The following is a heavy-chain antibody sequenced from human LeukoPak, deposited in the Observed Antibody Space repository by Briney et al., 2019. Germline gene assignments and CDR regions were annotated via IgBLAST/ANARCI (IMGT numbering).Heavy chain of an antibody. J-gene: IGHJ4*02. CDR3: TTSPGGAAAGTYV. CDR2: IRSKANNYAT. V-gene: IGHV3-73*01. CDR1: GFTFSGSA. D-gene: IGHD6-13*01. Sequence: GGSLKLSCAASGFTFSGSAMHWVRQASGKGLEWVGRIRSKANNYATTYAASVKGRFTISRDDSENTAFLQINSLKTEDTAVYYCTTSPGGAAAGTYVWGQGTLVTVSS.